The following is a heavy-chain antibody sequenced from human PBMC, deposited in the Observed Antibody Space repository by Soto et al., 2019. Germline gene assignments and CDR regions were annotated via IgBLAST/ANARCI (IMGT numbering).Heavy chain of an antibody. J-gene: IGHJ6*02. CDR3: ARAGAAPYYYDGRDV. Sequence: QVQLVQSGAEVRKPGASVKVSCKASGYTFSTSGMSWLRQAPGQGLEWMGWISTYNGDTNDAPKFQDRVTMTSDTSTSTVYMELRSLRSDDTAVYYCARAGAAPYYYDGRDVWGQGTRVTVSS. CDR1: GYTFSTSG. CDR2: ISTYNGDT. D-gene: IGHD2-15*01. V-gene: IGHV1-18*01.